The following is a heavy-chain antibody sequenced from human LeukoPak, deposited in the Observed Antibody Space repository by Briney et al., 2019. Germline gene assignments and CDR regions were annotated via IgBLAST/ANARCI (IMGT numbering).Heavy chain of an antibody. Sequence: GASVKVSCEVSGYTLTELSTHWVRQAPGKGLEWMGGFDPEDGERIYAQKFQDRVTMTEDTSTDTAYMELRSLRSEDTAMYYCATALRLEALDLWGHGTMVTVSS. D-gene: IGHD3-16*01. J-gene: IGHJ3*01. V-gene: IGHV1-24*01. CDR3: ATALRLEALDL. CDR1: GYTLTELS. CDR2: FDPEDGER.